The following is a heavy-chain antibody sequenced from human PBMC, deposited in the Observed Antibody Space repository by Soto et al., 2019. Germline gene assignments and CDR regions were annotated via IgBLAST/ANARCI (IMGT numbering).Heavy chain of an antibody. CDR3: ASTYYDFWSGYSPVGYYFDY. CDR1: GGSISSSSYY. CDR2: IYYSGST. D-gene: IGHD3-3*01. Sequence: SETLSLTCTDSGGSISSSSYYWGWIRQPPGKGLEWIGSIYYSGSTYYNPSLKSRVTISVDTSKNQFSLKLSSVTAADTAVYYCASTYYDFWSGYSPVGYYFDYWGQGTLVTVSS. V-gene: IGHV4-39*01. J-gene: IGHJ4*02.